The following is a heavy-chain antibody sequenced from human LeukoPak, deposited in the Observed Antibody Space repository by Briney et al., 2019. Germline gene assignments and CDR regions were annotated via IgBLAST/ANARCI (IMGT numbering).Heavy chain of an antibody. Sequence: GGSLRLSCAASGFTFTDYAMSWVRQAPEMGLEWISTIGDNGGETYYADSVKGRFAISRDNSKNTLFLQMNSLRAEDSAVYYCATDRERDPSVYYLVGGQGTLITVSS. CDR2: IGDNGGET. CDR3: ATDRERDPSVYYLV. V-gene: IGHV3-23*01. J-gene: IGHJ4*02. CDR1: GFTFTDYA. D-gene: IGHD3-22*01.